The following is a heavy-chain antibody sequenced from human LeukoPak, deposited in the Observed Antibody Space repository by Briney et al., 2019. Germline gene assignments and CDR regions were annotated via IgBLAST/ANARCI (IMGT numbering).Heavy chain of an antibody. CDR3: ARSPGDLATKGGYYYYMDV. D-gene: IGHD4-17*01. Sequence: SETLSLTCTVSGGSISSYYWSWIRQPPGKGLEWIGYTYYGGSTNYNPSLKSRVTISVDTSKNQFSLKLSSVTAADTAVYYCARSPGDLATKGGYYYYMDVWGKGTTVTVSS. CDR1: GGSISSYY. V-gene: IGHV4-59*01. J-gene: IGHJ6*03. CDR2: TYYGGST.